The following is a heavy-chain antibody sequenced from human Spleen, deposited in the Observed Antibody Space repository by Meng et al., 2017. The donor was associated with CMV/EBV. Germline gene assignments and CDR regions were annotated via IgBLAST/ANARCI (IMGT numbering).Heavy chain of an antibody. Sequence: GESLKISCAASGFTFSSYSMNWVRQAPGKGLEWVSSISSSSSYIYYADSVKGRFTISRDNAKNSLYLQMNSLRAEDTAVYYCARAYTAMVTGGTYYFDYWGQGTLVTVSS. V-gene: IGHV3-21*01. D-gene: IGHD5-18*01. J-gene: IGHJ4*02. CDR3: ARAYTAMVTGGTYYFDY. CDR2: ISSSSSYI. CDR1: GFTFSSYS.